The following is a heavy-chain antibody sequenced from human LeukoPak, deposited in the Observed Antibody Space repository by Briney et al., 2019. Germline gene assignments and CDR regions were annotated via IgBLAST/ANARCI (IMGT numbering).Heavy chain of an antibody. Sequence: GASVKVSCKASGYTFTTYGISWVRQAPGQGLEWMGWISPDNGNTIYAQKVQGRVTMTTDTSTSTAYMELGGLRSDDTALYYCARLMGHSDYPFDYWGQGTLVTVSS. CDR3: ARLMGHSDYPFDY. CDR2: ISPDNGNT. V-gene: IGHV1-18*01. CDR1: GYTFTTYG. J-gene: IGHJ4*02. D-gene: IGHD4-11*01.